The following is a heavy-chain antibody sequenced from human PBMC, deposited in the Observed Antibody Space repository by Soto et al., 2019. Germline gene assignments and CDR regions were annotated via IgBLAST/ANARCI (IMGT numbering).Heavy chain of an antibody. CDR2: ISSTTNYI. CDR3: ARESEDLTSNFDY. V-gene: IGHV3-21*01. CDR1: GLTFTRYS. J-gene: IGHJ4*02. Sequence: PGGSQRLSCAASGLTFTRYSMNWVRQAPGKGLEWVSSISSTTNYIYYADSMKGRFTASRDNAKNSVYLEMNSLSAEDTAVYYCARESEDLTSNFDYWGQGTLVTVSS.